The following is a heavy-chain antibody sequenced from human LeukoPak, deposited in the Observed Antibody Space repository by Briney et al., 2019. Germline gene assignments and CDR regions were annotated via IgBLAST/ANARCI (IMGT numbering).Heavy chain of an antibody. D-gene: IGHD3-22*01. CDR1: GFTFSSYA. CDR2: ISGSGGST. J-gene: IGHJ4*02. CDR3: ARGGSYYYDSSGYFAY. V-gene: IGHV3-23*01. Sequence: ESGGSLRLSCAASGFTFSSYAMSWVRQAPGKGLEWVAAISGSGGSTYYADSVKGRFTISRDNSKNTLYLQMNSLRAEDTAVYYCARGGSYYYDSSGYFAYWGQGTLVTVSS.